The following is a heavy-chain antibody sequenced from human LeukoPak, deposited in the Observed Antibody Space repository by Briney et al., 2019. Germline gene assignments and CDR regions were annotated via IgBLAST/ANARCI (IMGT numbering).Heavy chain of an antibody. CDR2: INTNTGNP. D-gene: IGHD2-15*01. V-gene: IGHV7-4-1*02. CDR1: GYTFTSYA. CDR3: ASSYCSGGICFPQQTVYYFDF. J-gene: IGHJ4*02. Sequence: ASVKVSCKASGYTFTSYAMNWVRQAPAQGLEWMGWINTNTGNPTYAQGFTGRFVFSLDTSVSTAYLQISSLKAEDTAVYYCASSYCSGGICFPQQTVYYFDFWGQGTLVTVSS.